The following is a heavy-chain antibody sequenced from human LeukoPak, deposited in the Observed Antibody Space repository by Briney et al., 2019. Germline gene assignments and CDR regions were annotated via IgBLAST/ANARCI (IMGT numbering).Heavy chain of an antibody. J-gene: IGHJ4*02. CDR1: GFTFRGHW. Sequence: GGSLRLSCAASGFTFRGHWMHWVRQAPGEGLVWVSWINNDGTSSNYADSVKGRFTVSRDNSKNTLYLQMNSLRAEDTAVYYCAREYGDYVLVVDYWGQGTLVTVSS. D-gene: IGHD4-17*01. CDR2: INNDGTSS. V-gene: IGHV3-74*01. CDR3: AREYGDYVLVVDY.